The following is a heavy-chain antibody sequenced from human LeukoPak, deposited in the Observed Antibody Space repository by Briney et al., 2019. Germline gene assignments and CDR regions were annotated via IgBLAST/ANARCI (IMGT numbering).Heavy chain of an antibody. J-gene: IGHJ4*02. Sequence: SQTLSLTCTVSGGSISSGSYYWSWIRQPAGKGLEWIGRIYTSGSTNYNPSLKSRVTISVDTSKNQFSLKLSSVTAADTAVYYCARKDYGSGSSYNGGRPFDYWGQGTLVTVSS. CDR1: GGSISSGSYY. D-gene: IGHD3-10*01. V-gene: IGHV4-61*02. CDR3: ARKDYGSGSSYNGGRPFDY. CDR2: IYTSGST.